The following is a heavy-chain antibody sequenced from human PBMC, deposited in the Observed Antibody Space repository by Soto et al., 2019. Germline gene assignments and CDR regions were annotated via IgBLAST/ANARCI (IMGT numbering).Heavy chain of an antibody. J-gene: IGHJ6*02. V-gene: IGHV5-51*01. CDR2: IYPGDSDT. Sequence: GESLKISCKGSGYSFTSYWIGWVRQMPGKGLEWMGIIYPGDSDTRYSPSFQGQVTISADKSISTAYLQWGSLKASDTAMYYCTSATGGYYYGMDVWGQGTTVTVSS. CDR1: GYSFTSYW. CDR3: TSATGGYYYGMDV. D-gene: IGHD2-15*01.